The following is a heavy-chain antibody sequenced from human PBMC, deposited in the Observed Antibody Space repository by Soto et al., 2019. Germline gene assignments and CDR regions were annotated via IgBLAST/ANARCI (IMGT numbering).Heavy chain of an antibody. CDR3: ARLYDYFDY. Sequence: QVQLQESGPGLVKPSETLSLTCTVSGGSITTYYWSWIRQSPGKGLEWIAYIYYSGTTNYNPSLKSRVTISVDTSKNQLSLKLSSVTAADTAVYYCARLYDYFDYWGQGTLVTVSS. CDR2: IYYSGTT. CDR1: GGSITTYY. V-gene: IGHV4-59*08. J-gene: IGHJ4*02.